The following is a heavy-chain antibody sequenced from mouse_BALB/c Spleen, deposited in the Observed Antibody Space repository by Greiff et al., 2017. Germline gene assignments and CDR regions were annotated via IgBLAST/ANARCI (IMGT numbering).Heavy chain of an antibody. CDR2: ISTYYGDA. J-gene: IGHJ3*01. Sequence: QVQLQQSGAELVRPGVSVKISCKGSGYTFTDYAMHWVKQSHAKSLEWIGVISTYYGDASYNQKFKGKATMTVDKSSSTAYMELARLTSEDSAIYYCARWLRRGGFAYWGQGTLVTVSA. CDR1: GYTFTDYA. V-gene: IGHV1S137*01. CDR3: ARWLRRGGFAY. D-gene: IGHD2-2*01.